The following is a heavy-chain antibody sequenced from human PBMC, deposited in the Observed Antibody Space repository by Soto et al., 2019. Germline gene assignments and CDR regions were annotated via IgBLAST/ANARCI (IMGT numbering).Heavy chain of an antibody. CDR1: GYSFTSYW. D-gene: IGHD3-10*01. Sequence: PGESLKIACMGSGYSFTSYWIGWLRQMPGKGLEWMGIIYPGDSDTRYSPSFQGQVTISADKSISTAYLQWSSLKASDTAMYYCTRFLVRGVILNWFDPWGQGTLVTVSS. V-gene: IGHV5-51*01. J-gene: IGHJ5*02. CDR3: TRFLVRGVILNWFDP. CDR2: IYPGDSDT.